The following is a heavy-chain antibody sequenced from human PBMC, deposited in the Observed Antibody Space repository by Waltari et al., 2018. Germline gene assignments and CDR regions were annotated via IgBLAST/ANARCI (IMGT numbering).Heavy chain of an antibody. CDR2: INQDGSCT. CDR3: ARDRGWGWLDP. CDR1: GFPFSSHW. J-gene: IGHJ5*02. Sequence: EVQLVESGGGLVQPGGSLRLSCAASGFPFSSHWMNWVRQAPGKGVEWVALINQDGSCTYYVDSLKGRFTISRDNAKNSLYLQMNSLRVEDTAIYYCARDRGWGWLDPWGQGTLVTVSS. V-gene: IGHV3-7*01. D-gene: IGHD3-10*01.